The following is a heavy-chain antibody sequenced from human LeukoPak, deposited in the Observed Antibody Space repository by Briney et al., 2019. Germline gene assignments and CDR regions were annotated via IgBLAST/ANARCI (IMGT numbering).Heavy chain of an antibody. V-gene: IGHV4-39*01. CDR2: IYYSGST. CDR1: GGSISSSSYY. D-gene: IGHD4-17*01. CDR3: ARLNYGDYRGGFDY. Sequence: SETLSLTCTVSGGSISSSSYYWGWIRQPPGKGLEWIGSIYYSGSTYYNPSLKSRVTISVDTSMNQFSLKLSSVTAADTAVYYCARLNYGDYRGGFDYWGQGTLVTVSS. J-gene: IGHJ4*02.